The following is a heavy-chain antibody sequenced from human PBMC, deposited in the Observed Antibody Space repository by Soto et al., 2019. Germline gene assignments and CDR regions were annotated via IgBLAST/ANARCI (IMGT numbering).Heavy chain of an antibody. CDR3: ARDHGGSYYYFDY. CDR2: IWYDGSNK. D-gene: IGHD1-26*01. Sequence: PGGSLRLSCAASGFTFSSYGTHWVRQAPGKGLEWVAVIWYDGSNKYYADSVKGRFTISRDNSKNTLYLQMNSLRAEDTAVYYCARDHGGSYYYFDYWGHGTLVTVSS. CDR1: GFTFSSYG. J-gene: IGHJ4*01. V-gene: IGHV3-33*01.